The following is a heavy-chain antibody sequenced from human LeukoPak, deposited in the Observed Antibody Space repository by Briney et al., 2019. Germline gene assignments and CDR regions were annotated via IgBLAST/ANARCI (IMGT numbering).Heavy chain of an antibody. CDR3: AKPGVGGSYFSFDY. CDR2: ISVSGGST. V-gene: IGHV3-23*01. CDR1: GFTFSSYA. Sequence: PGGSLRLSCAASGFTFSSYAMSWVRQAPGKGLEWVSAISVSGGSTYYADSVKGRFTVSRDNSKNTLYLQMNSLRAEDTAVYYCAKPGVGGSYFSFDYWGQGTLVTVSS. D-gene: IGHD1-26*01. J-gene: IGHJ4*02.